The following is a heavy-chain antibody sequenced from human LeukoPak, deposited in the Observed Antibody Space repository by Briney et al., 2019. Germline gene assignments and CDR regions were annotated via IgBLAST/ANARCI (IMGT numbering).Heavy chain of an antibody. V-gene: IGHV4-34*01. D-gene: IGHD3-22*01. CDR1: GGSFSGYY. J-gene: IGHJ4*02. Sequence: SETLSLTCAVYGGSFSGYYWSWIRQPPGKGLEWIGEINHSGSTNYNPSLKSRVTISVDTSKNQFSLKLSSVTAADTAVYYCARGPHTGVNYYDSSGYHYWGQGTLVTVSS. CDR3: ARGPHTGVNYYDSSGYHY. CDR2: INHSGST.